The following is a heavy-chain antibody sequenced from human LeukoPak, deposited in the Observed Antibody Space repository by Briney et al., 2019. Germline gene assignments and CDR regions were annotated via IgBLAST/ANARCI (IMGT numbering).Heavy chain of an antibody. CDR3: AREGDGYNSPIDY. J-gene: IGHJ4*02. CDR1: GFTFSSYW. D-gene: IGHD5-24*01. Sequence: TGGSLRLSCAASGFTFSSYWMSWVRQAPGKGLEWVANIEQDGSEKYYVDSLKGRFTISRDNAKNSLFLQMNSLRAEDTAVYYCAREGDGYNSPIDYWGQGTLVTVSS. V-gene: IGHV3-7*01. CDR2: IEQDGSEK.